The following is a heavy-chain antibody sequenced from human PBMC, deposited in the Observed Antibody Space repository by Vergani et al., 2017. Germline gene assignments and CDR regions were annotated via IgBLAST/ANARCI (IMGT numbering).Heavy chain of an antibody. D-gene: IGHD5-18*01. Sequence: EVQLVESGGGLVPPGRSLRLSCAASGFSFGDYAMTWVRQAPGKGLEWVAFIRNKAYGGTTEYAASVKGRFTISRDDSKRLAYLQLSGLKTEDTAVYFCMRGRGYSFGYSDYWGQGTLVTVSS. J-gene: IGHJ4*02. CDR3: MRGRGYSFGYSDY. CDR1: GFSFGDYA. V-gene: IGHV3-49*04. CDR2: IRNKAYGGTT.